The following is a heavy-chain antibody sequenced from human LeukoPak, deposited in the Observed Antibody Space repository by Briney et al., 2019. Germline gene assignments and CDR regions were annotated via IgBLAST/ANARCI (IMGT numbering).Heavy chain of an antibody. D-gene: IGHD3-10*01. V-gene: IGHV3-21*01. CDR2: ISSSSSYI. CDR1: GFTFSTYS. Sequence: GGSLRLSCAASGFTFSTYSMNWVRQSPGKGLEWVSSISSSSSYIFYADSVKGRFTISRDNAKNSLYLQMNSLRAEDTAVYYCASPYSSGSYFIFDAFDIWGQGTMVTVSS. J-gene: IGHJ3*02. CDR3: ASPYSSGSYFIFDAFDI.